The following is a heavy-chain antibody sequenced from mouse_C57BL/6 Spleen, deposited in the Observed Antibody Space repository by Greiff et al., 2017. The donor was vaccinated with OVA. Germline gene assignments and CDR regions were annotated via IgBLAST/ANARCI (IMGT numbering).Heavy chain of an antibody. V-gene: IGHV1-52*01. J-gene: IGHJ4*01. Sequence: QVQLQQSGAELVRPGSSVKLSCKASGYTFTSYWMHWVKQRPIQGLEWIGNIDPSDSETHYNQKFKDKATLTVDKSSSTAYMQLSSLTSEDSAVYYCARSRALTDYAMDYWGQGTSVTVSS. CDR3: ARSRALTDYAMDY. CDR1: GYTFTSYW. D-gene: IGHD4-1*01. CDR2: IDPSDSET.